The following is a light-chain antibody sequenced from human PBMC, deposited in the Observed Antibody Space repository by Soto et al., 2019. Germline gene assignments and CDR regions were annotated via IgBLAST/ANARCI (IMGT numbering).Light chain of an antibody. CDR3: QQYGTSAWT. CDR1: QSVSSSY. J-gene: IGKJ1*01. CDR2: GAT. V-gene: IGKV3-20*01. Sequence: EIVLTQSPGTLSLSPGERATLSCRASQSVSSSYLAWYQQKPGQAPRLLIYGATRRATGIPDRFSGSASGTVFTLTISRLEPEDFAVYYCQQYGTSAWTSGQGTTVEIK.